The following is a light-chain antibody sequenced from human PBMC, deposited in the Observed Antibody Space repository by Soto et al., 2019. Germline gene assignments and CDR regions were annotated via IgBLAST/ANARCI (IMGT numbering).Light chain of an antibody. V-gene: IGKV3-20*01. CDR3: QQYGSSSPT. J-gene: IGKJ1*01. CDR2: GAS. Sequence: EIVLTQSPGTLSLSPGERATLSCRASQSVSSSYLAWYQQKPGQAPRLLICGASSRATGIPDRFSGSGSGTDFTLTISRLEPEDFAVYYCQQYGSSSPTFGQGTKVDIK. CDR1: QSVSSSY.